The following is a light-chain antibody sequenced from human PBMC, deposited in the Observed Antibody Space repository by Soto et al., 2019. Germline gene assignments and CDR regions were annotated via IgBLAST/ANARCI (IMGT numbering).Light chain of an antibody. Sequence: VVMTQSPATVSVSPGETVTLSCRASQSVRSDVAWYQQRPGQAPRLLIFGASSRVADVPARFSGRGSGTDFTITISSLQSEDFAVYHCQQYNTWPPSTFGQGTNVE. J-gene: IGKJ1*01. CDR2: GAS. CDR1: QSVRSD. V-gene: IGKV3-15*01. CDR3: QQYNTWPPST.